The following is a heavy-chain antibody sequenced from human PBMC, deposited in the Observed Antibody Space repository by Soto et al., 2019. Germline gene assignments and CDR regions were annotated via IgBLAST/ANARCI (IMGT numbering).Heavy chain of an antibody. D-gene: IGHD6-19*01. CDR3: AKDHSGWYGPNGMDV. Sequence: GGSLRLSCAASGFTFSSYAISWVRQAPGKGLEWVSAISGSGGSTYYADSVKGRFTISRDNSKNTLYLQMNSLRAEDTAVYYCAKDHSGWYGPNGMDVWGQGATVTVSS. CDR1: GFTFSSYA. V-gene: IGHV3-23*01. J-gene: IGHJ6*02. CDR2: ISGSGGST.